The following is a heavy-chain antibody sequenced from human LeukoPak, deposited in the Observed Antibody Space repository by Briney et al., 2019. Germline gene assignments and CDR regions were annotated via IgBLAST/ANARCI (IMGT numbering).Heavy chain of an antibody. J-gene: IGHJ4*02. CDR1: GFTFSGYW. V-gene: IGHV3-74*01. CDR3: VRDNRSYNFDY. Sequence: GGSLRLSCAASGFTFSGYWMHWVRQAPGKGLVWVSCIKSDGSFASIADSAKGRFTISRDNAKNTVYLQMNSLRAEDTAVYYCVRDNRSYNFDYWGQGTLVTVSS. D-gene: IGHD1-26*01. CDR2: IKSDGSFA.